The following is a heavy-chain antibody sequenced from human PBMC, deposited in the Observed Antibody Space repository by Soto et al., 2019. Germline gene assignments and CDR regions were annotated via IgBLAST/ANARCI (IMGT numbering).Heavy chain of an antibody. Sequence: QVRLAQSGGGVVQTGRSLTLSCAASGYSITNHGMHWVRQAPGKGLEWVALIWAHGTEQYYADSVKGPFTVSRDTSTNTVYLQMNILTAEDTAKYYCGKDIRSGSIDYWRQGPLVTVSS. CDR1: GYSITNHG. CDR2: IWAHGTEQ. J-gene: IGHJ4*02. D-gene: IGHD1-1*01. V-gene: IGHV3-33*06. CDR3: GKDIRSGSIDY.